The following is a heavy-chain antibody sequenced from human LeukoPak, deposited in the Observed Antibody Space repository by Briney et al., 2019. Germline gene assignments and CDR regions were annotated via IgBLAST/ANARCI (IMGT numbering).Heavy chain of an antibody. CDR2: IKQDGSEK. V-gene: IGHV3-7*01. CDR3: ARAYYYGSGSQFDP. Sequence: GSLRLSCAASGFTFSSYWMSWVRQAPGKGLEWVANIKQDGSEKYYVDSVKGRFTISRDNAKNSLCLQMNSLRAEDTAVYYCARAYYYGSGSQFDPWGQGTLVTVSS. CDR1: GFTFSSYW. D-gene: IGHD3-10*01. J-gene: IGHJ5*02.